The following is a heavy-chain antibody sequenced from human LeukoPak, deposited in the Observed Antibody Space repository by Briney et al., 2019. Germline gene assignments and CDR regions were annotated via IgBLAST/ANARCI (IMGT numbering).Heavy chain of an antibody. CDR2: INAGNGNT. Sequence: ASVKVSCKASGYTFTNYAIHWMRQAPGQRLEWMGWINAGNGNTKYSQKFQGRVTITRDTSASTAYMELSSLRSEDTAVYYCARESSPYYGGSFDYWGQGTLVTVSS. CDR3: ARESSPYYGGSFDY. J-gene: IGHJ4*02. V-gene: IGHV1-3*01. CDR1: GYTFTNYA. D-gene: IGHD3-10*01.